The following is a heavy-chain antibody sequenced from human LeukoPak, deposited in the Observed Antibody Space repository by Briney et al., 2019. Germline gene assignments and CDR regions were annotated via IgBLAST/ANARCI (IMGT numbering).Heavy chain of an antibody. V-gene: IGHV3-33*01. J-gene: IGHJ4*02. CDR2: IWYDGSNK. Sequence: GGSLRLSCAASGFTFSSYGMHWVRQAPGKGLEWVAVIWYDGSNKYYADSVKGRFTISRDNSKNTLYLQMNSLRAEDTAVYYCARDRSSSWSGLFDYWGQGTLVTVSS. CDR1: GFTFSSYG. CDR3: ARDRSSSWSGLFDY. D-gene: IGHD6-13*01.